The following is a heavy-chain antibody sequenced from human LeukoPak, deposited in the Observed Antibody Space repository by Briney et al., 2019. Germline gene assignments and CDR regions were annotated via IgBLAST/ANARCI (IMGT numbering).Heavy chain of an antibody. V-gene: IGHV3-30*02. J-gene: IGHJ3*02. D-gene: IGHD2-2*01. Sequence: GGSLRLSCAASGFTVSGYGMHWVRQVPGNRLEWVAFIHFDGSNKYHADSVKGRFTISRDNSKNTLYLQMNSLRLDDTAAYYCAKDHVGYCRSTSCYDAFEIWGQGTMVTVSS. CDR2: IHFDGSNK. CDR3: AKDHVGYCRSTSCYDAFEI. CDR1: GFTVSGYG.